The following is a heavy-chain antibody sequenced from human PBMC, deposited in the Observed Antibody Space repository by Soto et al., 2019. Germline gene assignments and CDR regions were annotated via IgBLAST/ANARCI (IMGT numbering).Heavy chain of an antibody. Sequence: EVQLLESGGGLVQPGESLRLSCAASGFTFSYYWIHWVRQAPGMGLVWVSRIHSDGSSTTYADSVKGRFTISRDNARNTLYLQMNILRAEDTAVYYCARGDRGAFDLWGQGTVVTVSS. CDR2: IHSDGSST. J-gene: IGHJ3*01. D-gene: IGHD1-26*01. CDR1: GFTFSYYW. CDR3: ARGDRGAFDL. V-gene: IGHV3-74*01.